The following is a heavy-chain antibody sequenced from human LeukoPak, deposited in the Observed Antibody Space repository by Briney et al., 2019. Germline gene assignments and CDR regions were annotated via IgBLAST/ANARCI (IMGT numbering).Heavy chain of an antibody. D-gene: IGHD6-19*01. Sequence: GGSLRLSCAASGFTFSNAWMNWVRQAPGKGLEWVSSISSSSSYIYYADSVKGRFTISRDNAKNSLYLQMNSLRAEDTAVYYCARGAIAVAGTWYWGQGTLVTVSS. CDR1: GFTFSNAW. CDR3: ARGAIAVAGTWY. J-gene: IGHJ4*02. V-gene: IGHV3-21*01. CDR2: ISSSSSYI.